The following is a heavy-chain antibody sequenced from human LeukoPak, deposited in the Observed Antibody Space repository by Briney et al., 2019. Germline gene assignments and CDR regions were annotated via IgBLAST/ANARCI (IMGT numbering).Heavy chain of an antibody. CDR2: ISSSGSSI. CDR1: GFTFSNYV. Sequence: GGSLRLSCAASGFTFSNYVMSWIRQTPRKGLEWLAYISSSGSSIDYADSVKGRFTVSRDNGKNSLFLQMNSLRAEDTAIYYCVRVKGGWLGEKTYDYLGQGTLVTVSP. V-gene: IGHV3-11*01. D-gene: IGHD5-24*01. CDR3: VRVKGGWLGEKTYDY. J-gene: IGHJ4*02.